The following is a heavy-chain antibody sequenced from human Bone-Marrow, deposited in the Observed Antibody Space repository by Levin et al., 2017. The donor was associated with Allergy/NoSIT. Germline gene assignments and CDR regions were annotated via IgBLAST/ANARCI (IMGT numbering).Heavy chain of an antibody. Sequence: GGSLRLSCKASGYTFTSYYMHWVRQAPGQGLEWMGIINPSGGSTTYAQKFQGRVTMTRDTSTSTVYMELSSLRSEDTAVYYCARSDSYMDVWGKGTTVTVSS. CDR3: ARSDSYMDV. V-gene: IGHV1-46*01. CDR1: GYTFTSYY. J-gene: IGHJ6*03. CDR2: INPSGGST.